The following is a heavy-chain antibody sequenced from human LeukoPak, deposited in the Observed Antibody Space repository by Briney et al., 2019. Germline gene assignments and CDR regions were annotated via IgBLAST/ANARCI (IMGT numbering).Heavy chain of an antibody. D-gene: IGHD1-1*01. Sequence: GGSLRLSCAASGFTFSNYWMHWVRQAPGKGLVWVSRISSDGSITSNADSVKGRFTISRDNSKNSLYLQMNSLRTEDTALYYCAKENWNGGRGFDYWGQGTLVTVSS. CDR1: GFTFSNYW. CDR3: AKENWNGGRGFDY. CDR2: ISSDGSIT. V-gene: IGHV3-74*01. J-gene: IGHJ4*02.